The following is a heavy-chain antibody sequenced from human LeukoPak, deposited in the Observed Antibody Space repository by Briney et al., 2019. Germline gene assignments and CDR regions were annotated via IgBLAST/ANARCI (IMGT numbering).Heavy chain of an antibody. D-gene: IGHD5-12*01. V-gene: IGHV4-59*08. J-gene: IGHJ4*02. CDR3: ARGGGYASPIGY. CDR1: GGSINNYY. Sequence: SETLSLTCTVSGGSINNYYWIWIRQPPGKGLEWIGYIHYTGRTNYNPYNPSLKSRVAISVDTSNNQFSLKLESVTAADTAVYYCARGGGYASPIGYWGQGALVTVSS. CDR2: IHYTGRT.